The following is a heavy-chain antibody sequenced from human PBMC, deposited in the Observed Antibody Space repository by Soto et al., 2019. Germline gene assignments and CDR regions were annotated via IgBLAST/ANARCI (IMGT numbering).Heavy chain of an antibody. CDR3: ARGFQSSFGY. CDR2: IYSGGST. Sequence: LRLSCAASGFTVSNSYMSWVRQAPGKGLEWVSVIYSGGSTYYADSVKGRFTISRDSPKNTLYLQMNSLRAEDMAVYYCARGFQSSFGYWGQGTLVTVSS. J-gene: IGHJ4*02. CDR1: GFTVSNSY. D-gene: IGHD2-21*01. V-gene: IGHV3-53*01.